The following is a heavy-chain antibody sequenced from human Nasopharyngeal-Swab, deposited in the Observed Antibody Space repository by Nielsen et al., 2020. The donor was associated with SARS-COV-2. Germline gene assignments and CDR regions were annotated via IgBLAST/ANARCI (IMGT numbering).Heavy chain of an antibody. CDR2: ISSSTYI. J-gene: IGHJ4*02. V-gene: IGHV3-69-1*01. Sequence: VRQAPGKGLEWVSSISSSTYIYYADSVKGRFTVSRDNAKNSLYLQMSSLRTEDAAVYYCARSPYHDFWSGYYTRFDYWGRGTLVTVSS. CDR3: ARSPYHDFWSGYYTRFDY. D-gene: IGHD3-3*01.